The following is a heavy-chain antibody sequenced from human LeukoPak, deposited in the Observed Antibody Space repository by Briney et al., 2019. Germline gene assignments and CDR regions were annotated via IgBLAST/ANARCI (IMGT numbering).Heavy chain of an antibody. CDR2: INPNSGGT. CDR3: ARGARYDFWSAIDY. D-gene: IGHD3-3*01. J-gene: IGHJ4*02. V-gene: IGHV1-2*02. CDR1: GYTFTGYY. Sequence: ASVTVSCKASGYTFTGYYMHWVRQAPGQGLEWMGWINPNSGGTNYAQKFQGRVTMTRDTSISTAYMELSRLRSDDTAVYYCARGARYDFWSAIDYWGQGTLVTASS.